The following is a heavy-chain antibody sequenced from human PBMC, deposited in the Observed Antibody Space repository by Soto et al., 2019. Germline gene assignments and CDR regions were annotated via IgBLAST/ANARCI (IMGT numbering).Heavy chain of an antibody. CDR1: GGSISSYY. Sequence: QVQLQESGPGLVKPSETLSLTCTVSGGSISSYYWSWIRQPPGKGLEWIGYIYYSGNTNYNPSLKSRVTISVDTSKNQFSLKLSSVTAADTAVYYCARHGAPAAAIRYWGQGTLVTVSS. J-gene: IGHJ4*02. CDR3: ARHGAPAAAIRY. CDR2: IYYSGNT. V-gene: IGHV4-59*08. D-gene: IGHD2-2*02.